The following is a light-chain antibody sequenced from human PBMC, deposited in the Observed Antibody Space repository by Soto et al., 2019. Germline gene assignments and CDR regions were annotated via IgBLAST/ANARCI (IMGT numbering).Light chain of an antibody. CDR2: GAS. J-gene: IGKJ1*01. CDR3: QQYNNWPTWT. V-gene: IGKV1-9*01. CDR1: QGISSN. Sequence: HLTQSPSSLSASVGDIVTVTCRASQGISSNLAWYQQKPGRAPKLLSFGASTLQSGVPSRFRGSGPGTDFTLTISSLKTEDFAVYYCQQYNNWPTWTFGQGTKVDIK.